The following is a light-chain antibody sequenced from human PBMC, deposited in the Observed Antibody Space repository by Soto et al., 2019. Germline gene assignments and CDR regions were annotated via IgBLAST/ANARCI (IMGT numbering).Light chain of an antibody. CDR1: SSNIGSNY. Sequence: SVLTQPPSASGTHGQRVTISCSGSSSNIGSNYVYWYQQLPGTAPKLLIYRNNQRPSGVPDRFSGSKSGTSASLAISGLRSEDEADYYCAAWDDSLSGLYVFGPGTRSPS. CDR2: RNN. V-gene: IGLV1-47*01. J-gene: IGLJ1*01. CDR3: AAWDDSLSGLYV.